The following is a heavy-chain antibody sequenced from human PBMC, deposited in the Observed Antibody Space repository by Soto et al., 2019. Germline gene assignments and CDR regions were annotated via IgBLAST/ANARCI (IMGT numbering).Heavy chain of an antibody. CDR2: IYHSGST. CDR3: ARFDFWSGYYRPNYYYGMDV. V-gene: IGHV4-38-2*01. D-gene: IGHD3-3*01. CDR1: GYSISSGYY. Sequence: ASETLSLTCAVSGYSISSGYYWGWIRQPPGKGLGWIGSIYHSGSTYYNPSLKSRVTISVDTSKNQFSLKLSSVTAADTAVYYCARFDFWSGYYRPNYYYGMDVWGQGTTVTVSS. J-gene: IGHJ6*02.